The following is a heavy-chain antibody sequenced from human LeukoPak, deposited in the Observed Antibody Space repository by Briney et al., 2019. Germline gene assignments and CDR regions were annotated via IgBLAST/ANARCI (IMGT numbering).Heavy chain of an antibody. Sequence: PSETLSLTCTVSGGSISSGGYYWSWIRQHPGKGLEWIGRIYTSGSTNYNPSLKSRVTMSVDTSKNQFSLKLSSVTAADTAVYYCARDQEYSSHHYYYYGMDVWGQGTTVTVSS. J-gene: IGHJ6*02. CDR3: ARDQEYSSHHYYYYGMDV. V-gene: IGHV4-61*02. CDR2: IYTSGST. CDR1: GGSISSGGYY. D-gene: IGHD6-6*01.